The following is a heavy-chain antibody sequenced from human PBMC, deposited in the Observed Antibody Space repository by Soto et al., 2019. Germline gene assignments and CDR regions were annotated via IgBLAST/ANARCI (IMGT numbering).Heavy chain of an antibody. CDR3: AGDPDSHYNDSHASSYP. Sequence: ASVKVSCKASGYTFTSYAMHWVRQAPGQGLEWMGRINAIIGITNYAQKFQGRVTISADKSTGTAYMELTGLRSDDTAVYYCAGDPDSHYNDSHASSYPWGQGTLVTVSS. D-gene: IGHD4-4*01. J-gene: IGHJ5*02. CDR2: INAIIGIT. CDR1: GYTFTSYA. V-gene: IGHV1-3*01.